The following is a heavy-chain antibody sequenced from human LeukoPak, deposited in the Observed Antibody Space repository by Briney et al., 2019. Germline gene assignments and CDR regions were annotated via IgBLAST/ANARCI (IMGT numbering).Heavy chain of an antibody. CDR1: GFTYSSHA. CDR3: AIVVDDFWRGYYSFFVS. V-gene: IGHV3-23*01. J-gene: IGHJ4*02. Sequence: GGSLRLSCAASGFTYSSHAMTWVRQAAGKGLEWVSGISGSGDNTHYAVSVKGRFTISRDNSKNTLYLHMSGLRAEDTAVYYCAIVVDDFWRGYYSFFVSWGQGTLVTVSS. CDR2: ISGSGDNT. D-gene: IGHD3-3*01.